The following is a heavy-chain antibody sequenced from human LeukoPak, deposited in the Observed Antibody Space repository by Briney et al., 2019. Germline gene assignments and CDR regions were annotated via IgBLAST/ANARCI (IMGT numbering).Heavy chain of an antibody. CDR1: GYTLTELS. CDR3: ATAASYCTNGVCFFLYYFDY. Sequence: ASVKVSCKVSGYTLTELSMHWVRQAPGKGLEWMGGFDPEDGETIYAQKFQGRVTMTEDTSTDTAYMELSSLGSEDTAVYYCATAASYCTNGVCFFLYYFDYWGQGTLVTVSS. D-gene: IGHD2-8*01. CDR2: FDPEDGET. J-gene: IGHJ4*02. V-gene: IGHV1-24*01.